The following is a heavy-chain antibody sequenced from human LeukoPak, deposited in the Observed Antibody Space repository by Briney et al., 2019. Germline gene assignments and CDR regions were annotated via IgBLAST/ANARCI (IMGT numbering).Heavy chain of an antibody. D-gene: IGHD2-15*01. CDR1: EGSISTSY. CDR3: ARDPARNLGSAHLDWYFDL. CDR2: IFYSGST. J-gene: IGHJ2*01. V-gene: IGHV4-59*12. Sequence: PSETLSLTCTVSEGSISTSYWTWIRQPPGKGLEWIGYIFYSGSTDSNPSLKSRVTISVDMSTNQVSLKLRSVTAADTAVYYCARDPARNLGSAHLDWYFDLWGRGTLVTVSP.